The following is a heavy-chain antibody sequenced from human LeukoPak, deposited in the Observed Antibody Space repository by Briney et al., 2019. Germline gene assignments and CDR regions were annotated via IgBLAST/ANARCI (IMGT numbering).Heavy chain of an antibody. V-gene: IGHV1-69*04. Sequence: ASVKVSCKASGGTFSSYAISWVRQAPGQGLEWMGRIIPILGIANYAQKFQGRVTITADKSTSTAYMELSSLRSEDTAVYYCAGFPGYSYGDLSYYGLRVWGQGTTVTVSS. CDR1: GGTFSSYA. D-gene: IGHD5-18*01. CDR3: AGFPGYSYGDLSYYGLRV. J-gene: IGHJ6*02. CDR2: IIPILGIA.